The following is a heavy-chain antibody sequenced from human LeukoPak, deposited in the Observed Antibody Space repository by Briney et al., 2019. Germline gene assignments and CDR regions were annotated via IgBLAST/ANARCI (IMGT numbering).Heavy chain of an antibody. CDR2: IWYDESKK. Sequence: GRSLRLSCVASGYTFSSYGMHWVRQAPGKGPQWVAVIWYDESKKYYTDSVKGRFTISRDVSKNTLYLQMNSLRAEDSAMYYCARDGGIGLDYWGQGTLVTVSS. D-gene: IGHD2-21*01. CDR1: GYTFSSYG. CDR3: ARDGGIGLDY. J-gene: IGHJ4*02. V-gene: IGHV3-33*01.